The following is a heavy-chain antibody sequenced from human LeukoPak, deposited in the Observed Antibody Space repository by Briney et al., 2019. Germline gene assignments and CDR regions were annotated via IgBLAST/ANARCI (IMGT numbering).Heavy chain of an antibody. CDR2: IRFDESKK. V-gene: IGHV3-33*07. J-gene: IGHJ4*02. Sequence: GGSLRLSCATSGFSFNYYAMYWVRQAPGKGLEWVAVIRFDESKKFYADSVKGRFIISRDNSERTVYLQMNSLRVEDTAVYYCARDPPVTAMDYYFDYWGQGTLVTVSS. CDR1: GFSFNYYA. D-gene: IGHD5-18*01. CDR3: ARDPPVTAMDYYFDY.